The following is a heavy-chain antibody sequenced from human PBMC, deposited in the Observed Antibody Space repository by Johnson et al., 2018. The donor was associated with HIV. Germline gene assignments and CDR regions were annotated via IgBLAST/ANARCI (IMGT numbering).Heavy chain of an antibody. J-gene: IGHJ3*02. D-gene: IGHD6-19*01. CDR2: ISSAGTT. CDR3: SRDGYSSAWYGKDAFDI. V-gene: IGHV3-53*01. CDR1: GFTVSSYY. Sequence: VQLVESGGGLIQPGGSLRLSCAASGFTVSSYYMSWIRQAPGKGLEWVSVISSAGTTYYADSVKGRFTISRDSSKNTRYLQMNSLRAEDTAVDYWSRDGYSSAWYGKDAFDIWGQGTMVTVSS.